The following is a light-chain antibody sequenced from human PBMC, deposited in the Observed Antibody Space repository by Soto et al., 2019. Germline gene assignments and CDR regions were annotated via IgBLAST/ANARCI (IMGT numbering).Light chain of an antibody. CDR2: DVT. CDR3: NSYTRSNTRV. Sequence: QSVLTQPASVSGSPGQSITISCTGTDSDIGAYNYVSWYQQHPGKAPKVVIYDVTSRPSGVSNRFSGSKSGNTASLTISGLQAEDEADYYCNSYTRSNTRVFGGGTKVTVL. J-gene: IGLJ2*01. V-gene: IGLV2-14*03. CDR1: DSDIGAYNY.